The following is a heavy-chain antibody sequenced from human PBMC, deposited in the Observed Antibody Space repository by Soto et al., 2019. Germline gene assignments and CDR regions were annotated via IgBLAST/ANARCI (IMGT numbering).Heavy chain of an antibody. Sequence: GGSLRLSCAASGFTFSSYAMSWVRQAPGKGLEWVSAISGSGGSTYYADSVKGRFTISRDNSKNTLYLQMNSLSAEDTAVYYCAKLGYGSGGSCYPNWFAPWGQGTLVTVSS. J-gene: IGHJ5*02. CDR2: ISGSGGST. D-gene: IGHD2-15*01. CDR1: GFTFSSYA. V-gene: IGHV3-23*01. CDR3: AKLGYGSGGSCYPNWFAP.